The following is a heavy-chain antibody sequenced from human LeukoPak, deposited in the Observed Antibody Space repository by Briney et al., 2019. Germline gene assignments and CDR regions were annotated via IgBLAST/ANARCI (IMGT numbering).Heavy chain of an antibody. Sequence: PSETLSLTCAVYGGSFSGYYWSWIRQPPGKGLEWIGEINHSGSTNYNPSLKSRVTISVDTSKNQFSLKLSSVTAADTAVYYCASGTGYSYYFDYWGQGTLVTVSS. D-gene: IGHD3-9*01. CDR2: INHSGST. CDR3: ASGTGYSYYFDY. V-gene: IGHV4-34*01. CDR1: GGSFSGYY. J-gene: IGHJ4*02.